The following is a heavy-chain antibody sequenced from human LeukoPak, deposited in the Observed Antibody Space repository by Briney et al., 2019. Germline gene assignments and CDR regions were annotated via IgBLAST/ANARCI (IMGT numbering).Heavy chain of an antibody. V-gene: IGHV3-11*01. J-gene: IGHJ6*03. D-gene: IGHD3-10*01. CDR2: ISSSGSTI. Sequence: GGSLRLSCAASGFTFSDYYMSWIRQAPGKGLEWVSYISSSGSTIYYADSVKGRFTISRDNAKNSLYLQMNSLRAEDTAVYYCARVPTMVRGVASGVFYYYYMDVWGKGTTVTISS. CDR3: ARVPTMVRGVASGVFYYYYMDV. CDR1: GFTFSDYY.